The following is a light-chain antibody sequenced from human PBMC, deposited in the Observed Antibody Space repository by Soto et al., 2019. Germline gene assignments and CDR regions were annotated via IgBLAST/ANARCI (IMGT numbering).Light chain of an antibody. Sequence: QSVLTQPASVSGSPGQSITVSCTGSSSDVGEYNYVSWYQQQPGKAPKLLIFDVSNRPSGVSNRFSGSKSGNTASLTISGLRAEDEADYYCTSYTGSSAHVLFGGGTKLTVL. CDR1: SSDVGEYNY. CDR3: TSYTGSSAHVL. CDR2: DVS. V-gene: IGLV2-14*01. J-gene: IGLJ2*01.